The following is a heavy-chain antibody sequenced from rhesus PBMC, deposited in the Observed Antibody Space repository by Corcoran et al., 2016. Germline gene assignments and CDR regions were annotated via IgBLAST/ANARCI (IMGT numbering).Heavy chain of an antibody. V-gene: IGHV1-111*02. CDR2: FDPENGAA. CDR3: ATGLGWELQDY. J-gene: IGHJ4*01. CDR1: GYTFTDYY. D-gene: IGHD1-44*02. Sequence: EVQLVQSGAEVKKTGASVKISCKASGYTFTDYYLHWVRQAPGKGIEWMGRFDPENGAAINAKEFHDRVNLTADTATYVDYMDLSSMRYEDTAVYYCATGLGWELQDYWGQGVLVTV.